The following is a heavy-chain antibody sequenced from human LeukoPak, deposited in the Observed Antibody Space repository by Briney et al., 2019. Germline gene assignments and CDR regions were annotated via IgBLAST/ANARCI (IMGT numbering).Heavy chain of an antibody. V-gene: IGHV3-64*01. CDR3: ARADCSSSSCYTVAY. CDR1: GFTFNSYA. J-gene: IGHJ4*02. CDR2: ISSDGDAT. Sequence: GGSLRLSCAASGFTFNSYAMQWVRQAPGEGLQYVSGISSDGDATYYANSVKERFIISRDNSRNMLYLQMGSLRAEDMAVYYCARADCSSSSCYTVAYWGQGTLVTVSS. D-gene: IGHD2-2*02.